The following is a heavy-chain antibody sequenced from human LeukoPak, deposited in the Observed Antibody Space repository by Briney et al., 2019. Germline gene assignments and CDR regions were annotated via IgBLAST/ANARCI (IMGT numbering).Heavy chain of an antibody. D-gene: IGHD5-18*01. V-gene: IGHV3-48*03. CDR2: ISSGGNTI. CDR3: AREGTAMVSFDY. Sequence: GGSLRLSCAASGFTFSSYEMNWVRQAPGKGLEWVSYISSGGNTIYYADSVKGRFTISRDNAKNSLYLQMDSLRAEDTAVYYCAREGTAMVSFDYWGQGTLVTVSS. CDR1: GFTFSSYE. J-gene: IGHJ4*02.